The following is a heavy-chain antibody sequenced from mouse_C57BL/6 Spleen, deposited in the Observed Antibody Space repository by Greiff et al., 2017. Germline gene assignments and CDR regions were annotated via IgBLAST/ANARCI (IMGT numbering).Heavy chain of an antibody. CDR2: IDPETGGT. V-gene: IGHV1-15*01. CDR3: TYNDNDKAWFAY. CDR1: GYTFTDYE. J-gene: IGHJ3*01. Sequence: VQLQQSGAELVRPGASVTLSCKASGYTFTDYEMHWVKQTPVHGLEWIGAIDPETGGTAYNQKFKGKAILTADKSSSTAYMELRSLTSEDSAVYDCTYNDNDKAWFAYWGQGTLVTVSA. D-gene: IGHD2-4*01.